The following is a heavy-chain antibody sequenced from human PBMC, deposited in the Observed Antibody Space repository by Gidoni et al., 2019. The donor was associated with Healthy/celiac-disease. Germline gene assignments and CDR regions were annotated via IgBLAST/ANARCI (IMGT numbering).Heavy chain of an antibody. V-gene: IGHV3-7*04. CDR3: ARVQQGWAAGPYLGCYYMDV. D-gene: IGHD6-13*01. J-gene: IGHJ6*03. CDR2: IKQDGSEK. CDR1: GFTFSRYW. Sequence: EVQLVESGGGLVQPGGSLRLSCAASGFTFSRYWMSWVRQAPGKGLEWVANIKQDGSEKYYVDSVKGRFTISRDNAKNSLYLQMNSLRAEDTAVYYCARVQQGWAAGPYLGCYYMDVWGKGTTVTVSS.